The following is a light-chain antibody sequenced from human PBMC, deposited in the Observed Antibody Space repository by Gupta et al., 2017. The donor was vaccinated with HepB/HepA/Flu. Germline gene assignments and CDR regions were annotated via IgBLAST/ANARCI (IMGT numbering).Light chain of an antibody. CDR2: WAS. J-gene: IGKJ2*01. CDR1: QSVLYSSNNKNY. Sequence: DIVMSQSPDSLAVSLGERDTPNCKSSQSVLYSSNNKNYLAWYQQKPGQPPKLLIYWASTRESGVPDRFSGSGSGTDFTLTISSLQAEDVAVYYCQQYYSTPPTFGQGTKLEIK. V-gene: IGKV4-1*01. CDR3: QQYYSTPPT.